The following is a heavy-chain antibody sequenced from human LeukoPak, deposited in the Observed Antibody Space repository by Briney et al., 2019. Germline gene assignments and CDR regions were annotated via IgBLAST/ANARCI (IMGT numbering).Heavy chain of an antibody. V-gene: IGHV4-31*11. CDR3: ARDGYCSGGSCYHNWFDP. CDR2: IYYSGST. Sequence: PSETLSLTCAVSGGSISSGGYSWSWIRQHPGKGLEWIGYIYYSGSTYYNPSLKSRVTISVDTSKNQFSLKLSSVTAADTAVYYCARDGYCSGGSCYHNWFDPWGQGTLVTVSS. D-gene: IGHD2-15*01. CDR1: GGSISSGGYS. J-gene: IGHJ5*02.